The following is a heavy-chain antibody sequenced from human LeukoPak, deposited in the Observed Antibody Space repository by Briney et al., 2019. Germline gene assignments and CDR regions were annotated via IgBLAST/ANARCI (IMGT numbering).Heavy chain of an antibody. CDR3: AKAYSYRDIVVVPAAANWFDP. V-gene: IGHV3-23*01. CDR1: GFTFDKYG. J-gene: IGHJ5*02. Sequence: GGSLRLSCAASGFTFDKYGMSWVRQAPGKGLEWVSAISGSGGSTYYADSVKGRFTISRDNSKNTLYLQMNSLRAEDTAVYYCAKAYSYRDIVVVPAAANWFDPWGQGTLVTVSS. CDR2: ISGSGGST. D-gene: IGHD2-2*01.